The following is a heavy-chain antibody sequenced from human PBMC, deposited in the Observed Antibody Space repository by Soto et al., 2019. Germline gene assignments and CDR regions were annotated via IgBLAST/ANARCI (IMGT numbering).Heavy chain of an antibody. CDR1: GFTFSSYA. D-gene: IGHD3-22*01. CDR3: ARESHYYDSSGALGAFDI. J-gene: IGHJ3*02. CDR2: ISASVGRT. V-gene: IGHV3-23*01. Sequence: EVQLLESGGGLQQPGGSLRLSCAASGFTFSSYAMGWVRQAPGKGLEWVSAISASVGRTYYADSVKGRFTISRDNSKNTLYLQMNSLRAEDTAVYYCARESHYYDSSGALGAFDIWGQGTMVTVSS.